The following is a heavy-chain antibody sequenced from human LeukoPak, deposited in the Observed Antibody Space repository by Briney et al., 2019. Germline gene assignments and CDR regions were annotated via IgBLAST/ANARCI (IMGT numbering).Heavy chain of an antibody. V-gene: IGHV3-30-3*01. Sequence: GGSLRLSCAASGFTFSSYAMHWVRQAPGKGLEWVAVISYDGSNKYYADSVKGRFTISRDNSKNTLYLQMNSLRAEDTAVYYCASPQVGASVFDYWGQGTLVTVSS. J-gene: IGHJ4*02. D-gene: IGHD1-26*01. CDR3: ASPQVGASVFDY. CDR2: ISYDGSNK. CDR1: GFTFSSYA.